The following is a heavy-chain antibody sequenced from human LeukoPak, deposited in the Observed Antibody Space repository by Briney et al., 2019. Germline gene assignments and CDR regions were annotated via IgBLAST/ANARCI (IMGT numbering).Heavy chain of an antibody. J-gene: IGHJ6*03. CDR1: GGSISSYY. D-gene: IGHD5-18*01. V-gene: IGHV4-59*01. CDR3: ARGGGYSYGYDYYYYYYMDV. Sequence: SSETLSLTCTVSGGSISSYYWSWIRQPPGKGLEWIGSIYYSGSTNYNPSLKSRVTISVDTSKNQFSLKLSSVTAADTAVYYCARGGGYSYGYDYYYYYYMDVWGKGTTVTVSS. CDR2: IYYSGST.